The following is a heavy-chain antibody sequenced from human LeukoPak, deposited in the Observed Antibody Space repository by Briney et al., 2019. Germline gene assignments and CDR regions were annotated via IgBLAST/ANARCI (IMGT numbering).Heavy chain of an antibody. CDR1: GGSISSGGYY. CDR3: ARALGSSIGAYDI. CDR2: IYHSGST. J-gene: IGHJ3*02. Sequence: SQTLSLTCTVSGGSISSGGYYWSWIRQPPGKGLEWIGYIYHSGSTYYNPSLKSRVTISVDRSKNQFSLKLSSVTAADTAVYYCARALGSSIGAYDIWGQGTMVTVSS. V-gene: IGHV4-30-2*01. D-gene: IGHD1-26*01.